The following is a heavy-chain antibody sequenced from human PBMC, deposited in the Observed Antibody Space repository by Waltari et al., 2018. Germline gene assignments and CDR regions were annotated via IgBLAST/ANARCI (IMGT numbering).Heavy chain of an antibody. Sequence: QVQLQESGPGLVKPSETLSLTCAVSGYSISSGYYWGWLRQPPGKGLEWIGSIYHSGGTYYNPSLKSRVTISVDTSKNQFSLKLSSVTAADTAVYYCARDSAWDYYYDSSGYFDYWGQGTLVTVSS. CDR1: GYSISSGYY. V-gene: IGHV4-38-2*02. D-gene: IGHD3-22*01. J-gene: IGHJ4*02. CDR3: ARDSAWDYYYDSSGYFDY. CDR2: IYHSGGT.